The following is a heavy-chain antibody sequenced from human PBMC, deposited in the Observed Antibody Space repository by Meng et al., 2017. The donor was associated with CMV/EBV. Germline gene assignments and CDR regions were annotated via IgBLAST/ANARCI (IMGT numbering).Heavy chain of an antibody. J-gene: IGHJ3*02. D-gene: IGHD2-8*01. CDR2: IYYSGST. CDR3: ARRQLLEAEIVLMVYAEPNDAFDI. CDR1: GGSISSSSYY. Sequence: GSLRLSCTVSGGSISSSSYYWGWIRQPPGKGLEWIGSIYYSGSTYYNPSLKSRVTISVDTSKNQFSLKLSSVTAADTAVYYCARRQLLEAEIVLMVYAEPNDAFDIWGQGTMVTVSS. V-gene: IGHV4-39*01.